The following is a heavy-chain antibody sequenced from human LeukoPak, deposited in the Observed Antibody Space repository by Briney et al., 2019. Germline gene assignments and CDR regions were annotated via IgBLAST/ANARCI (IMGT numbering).Heavy chain of an antibody. Sequence: ASVKVSCKAPGYTFTSYDINWVRQATGQGLEWMGWMNPNSGNTGYAQKFQGRVTITRNTSISTAYMELSSLRSEDTAVYYCASGRGNGIDYGDYPYYYYYMDVWGKGTTVTVSS. V-gene: IGHV1-8*03. CDR1: GYTFTSYD. D-gene: IGHD4-17*01. J-gene: IGHJ6*03. CDR3: ASGRGNGIDYGDYPYYYYYMDV. CDR2: MNPNSGNT.